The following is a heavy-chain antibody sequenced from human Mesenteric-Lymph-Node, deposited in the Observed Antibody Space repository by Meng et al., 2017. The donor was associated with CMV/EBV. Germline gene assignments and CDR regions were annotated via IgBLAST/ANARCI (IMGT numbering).Heavy chain of an antibody. V-gene: IGHV3-7*01. Sequence: AASGCTFSDYWMSWVRQAPGKGLEWVANIKQDGSETYYVDSVKGRFTISRDNTKNSLYLQVNSLRAEDTAVYYCAREMVRGVSYFDYWGQGTLVTVSS. J-gene: IGHJ4*02. D-gene: IGHD3-10*01. CDR1: GCTFSDYW. CDR3: AREMVRGVSYFDY. CDR2: IKQDGSET.